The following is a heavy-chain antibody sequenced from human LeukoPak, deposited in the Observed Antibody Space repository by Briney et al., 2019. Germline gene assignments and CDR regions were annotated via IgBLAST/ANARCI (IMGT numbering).Heavy chain of an antibody. V-gene: IGHV3-23*01. CDR1: GFTFSSYA. CDR2: ISGSGGST. D-gene: IGHD1-1*01. CDR3: AKDLSPYNWNEIGEY. J-gene: IGHJ4*02. Sequence: GGSLRLSCAASGFTFSSYAMSWVRQAPGKGLEWVSAISGSGGSTYYADSVKGRFTISRDNSKNTLYLQMNSLRAEDTAVYYWAKDLSPYNWNEIGEYWGQGTLVTVSS.